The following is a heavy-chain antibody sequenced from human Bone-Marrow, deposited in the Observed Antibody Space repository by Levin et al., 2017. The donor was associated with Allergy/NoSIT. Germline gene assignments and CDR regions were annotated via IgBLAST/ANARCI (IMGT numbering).Heavy chain of an antibody. CDR2: ITITGSST. D-gene: IGHD3-22*01. V-gene: IGHV3-23*01. Sequence: GESLKISCAASGFTFSNYAMSWVRQAPGKGLEWVSAITITGSSTYYADSVKGRFTISRDNSKNTLYLQMNSLRAEDTAVYFCAKDAPNHYDASGYFSDYFDFWGQGNLVTVSS. CDR3: AKDAPNHYDASGYFSDYFDF. J-gene: IGHJ4*02. CDR1: GFTFSNYA.